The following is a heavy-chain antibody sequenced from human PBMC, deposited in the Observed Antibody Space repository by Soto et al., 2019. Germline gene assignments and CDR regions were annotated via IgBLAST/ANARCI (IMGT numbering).Heavy chain of an antibody. CDR3: SPGVDY. V-gene: IGHV3-73*02. Sequence: EVHLVESGGGLVQPGGSLKLSCAASGFTFSDSSMHWVRQTSGKGLEWVGRIKNKANNYATAYAAAVNGRFTISRNDGKNTAYLQMNSLKTEDTAVYYCSPGVDYWGQGTLVTVSS. J-gene: IGHJ4*02. CDR2: IKNKANNYAT. CDR1: GFTFSDSS.